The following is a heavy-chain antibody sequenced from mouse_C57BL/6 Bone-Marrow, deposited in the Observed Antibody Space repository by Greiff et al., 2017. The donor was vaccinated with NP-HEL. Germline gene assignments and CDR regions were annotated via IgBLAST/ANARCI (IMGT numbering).Heavy chain of an antibody. J-gene: IGHJ2*01. CDR2: IRSKSNNYAT. D-gene: IGHD1-1*01. V-gene: IGHV10-1*01. Sequence: EVQLVESGGGLVQPKGSLKLSCAASGFSFNTYAMNWVRQAPGKGLEWVARIRSKSNNYATYYADSVKDRFTISRDDSESMLYLQMNNLKTEDTAMYYCVRQYYYGSSQYYFDYWGQGTTLTVSS. CDR3: VRQYYYGSSQYYFDY. CDR1: GFSFNTYA.